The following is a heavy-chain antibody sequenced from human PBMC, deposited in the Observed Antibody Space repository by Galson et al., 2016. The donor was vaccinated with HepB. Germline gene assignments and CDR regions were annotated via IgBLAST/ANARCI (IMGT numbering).Heavy chain of an antibody. V-gene: IGHV4-4*02. CDR3: AREKPGSGDFDY. CDR2: IYHSGST. Sequence: SETLSLTCAVSGASISSSYWWGWVRQPPGKGLEWIGEIYHSGSTNYNPSLKSRVTISVDKFKNQFSLKLTSVTAADTAVYYCAREKPGSGDFDYWGQGTLVTVS. J-gene: IGHJ4*02. D-gene: IGHD3-10*01. CDR1: GASISSSYW.